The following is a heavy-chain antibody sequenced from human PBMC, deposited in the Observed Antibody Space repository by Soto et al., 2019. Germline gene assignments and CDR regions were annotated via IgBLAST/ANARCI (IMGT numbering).Heavy chain of an antibody. CDR1: GGTFSSYA. D-gene: IGHD3-3*01. CDR3: ARGQHITIFGVVIIEPEYYYYYYGMDV. CDR2: IIPIFGTA. J-gene: IGHJ6*02. Sequence: QVQLVQSGAEVKKPGSSVKVSCKASGGTFSSYAISWVRQAPGQGLEWMGGIIPIFGTANYAQKFQGRVTITADESTSTAYMELSSLRSEDTAVYYCARGQHITIFGVVIIEPEYYYYYYGMDVWGQGTTVTVSS. V-gene: IGHV1-69*01.